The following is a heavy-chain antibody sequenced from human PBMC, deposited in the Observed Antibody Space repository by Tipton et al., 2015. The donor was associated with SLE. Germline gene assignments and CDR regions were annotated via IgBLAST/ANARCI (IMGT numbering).Heavy chain of an antibody. CDR2: IYPGDSDT. CDR3: ARRDKYYDSSAYYRLGDGFDV. V-gene: IGHV5-51*03. Sequence: VQLVQSGAEVKKPGESLKISCKASGYTFTTYWMGWVPQMPEKGLEGMGIIYPGDSDTRYSPSFQGQVIISADKSISTAYLQWSSLKASDTAMYYCARRDKYYDSSAYYRLGDGFDVWGRGTMVTVSS. J-gene: IGHJ3*01. CDR1: GYTFTTYW. D-gene: IGHD3-22*01.